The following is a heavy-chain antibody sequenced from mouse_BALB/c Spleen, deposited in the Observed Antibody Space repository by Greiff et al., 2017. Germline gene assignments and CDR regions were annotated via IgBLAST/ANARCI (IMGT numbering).Heavy chain of an antibody. V-gene: IGHV5-9-4*01. Sequence: EVHLVESGGGLVKPGGSLKLSCAASGFTFSSYAMSWVRQSPEKRLEWVAEISSGGSYTYYPDTVTGRFTISRDNAKNTLYLEMSSLRSEDTAMYYCARAYGNYRGFAYWGQGTLVTVSA. D-gene: IGHD2-1*01. CDR2: ISSGGSYT. CDR1: GFTFSSYA. CDR3: ARAYGNYRGFAY. J-gene: IGHJ3*01.